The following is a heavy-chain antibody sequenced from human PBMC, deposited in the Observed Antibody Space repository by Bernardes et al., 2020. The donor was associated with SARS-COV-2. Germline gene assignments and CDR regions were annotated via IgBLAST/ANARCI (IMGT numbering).Heavy chain of an antibody. D-gene: IGHD2-8*01. CDR1: GFTFSSYS. V-gene: IGHV3-21*01. Sequence: GGSLRLSCAASGFTFSSYSMNWVRQAPGKGLEWVSSISSSSSYIYYADSVKGRFTISRDNAKNSLYLQMNSLRAEDTAVYYCARGIIVLMVYETLGMDVWGQGTTVTVSS. J-gene: IGHJ6*02. CDR3: ARGIIVLMVYETLGMDV. CDR2: ISSSSSYI.